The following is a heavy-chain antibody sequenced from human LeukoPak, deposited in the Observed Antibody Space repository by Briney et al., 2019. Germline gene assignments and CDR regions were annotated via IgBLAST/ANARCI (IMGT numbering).Heavy chain of an antibody. D-gene: IGHD2-2*01. CDR3: AKDRSCSGSSCNVGS. J-gene: IGHJ3*01. V-gene: IGHV3-30*18. CDR2: ISYDGSNK. Sequence: GGSLRLSCAVSGFTFSSYGMHWVRQAPGKGLEWVAVISYDGSNKYYADSVKGRFTISRDNSKNTLFLQMNGLRAEDTAVYYCAKDRSCSGSSCNVGSWGQGTMVTVSS. CDR1: GFTFSSYG.